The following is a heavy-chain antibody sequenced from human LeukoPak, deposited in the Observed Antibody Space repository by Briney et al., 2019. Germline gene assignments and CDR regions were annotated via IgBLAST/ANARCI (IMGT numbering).Heavy chain of an antibody. CDR2: INPDSGGT. V-gene: IGHV1-2*02. CDR1: GYTFTGYY. J-gene: IGHJ3*02. Sequence: GASVKVSCKASGYTFTGYYIHWVRQAPGQRPEWLGWINPDSGGTKYAQKFQGRVTMTRDTSISTAYMELNRLRSDDTAVYYCARGTILWPRPSPDAFDIWGQGTMVTVSS. D-gene: IGHD3-10*01. CDR3: ARGTILWPRPSPDAFDI.